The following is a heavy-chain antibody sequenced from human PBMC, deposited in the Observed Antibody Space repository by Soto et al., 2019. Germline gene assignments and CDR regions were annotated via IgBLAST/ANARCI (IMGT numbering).Heavy chain of an antibody. CDR2: IWYDGSNK. J-gene: IGHJ4*02. Sequence: QVQLVESGGGVVQPGRSLRLSCAGSGFTFRTYGLHWVRQAPGKGLEWVAVIWYDGSNKHYADSVKGRFTISRDDSKNTLDRQLNSLRAEDTALYYWAIDIGVAQYVLDYWGQGTLVTFSS. CDR1: GFTFRTYG. CDR3: AIDIGVAQYVLDY. D-gene: IGHD2-8*01. V-gene: IGHV3-33*01.